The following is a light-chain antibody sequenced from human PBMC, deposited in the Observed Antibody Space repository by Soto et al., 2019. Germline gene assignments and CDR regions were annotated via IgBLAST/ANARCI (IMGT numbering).Light chain of an antibody. CDR2: EVS. V-gene: IGLV2-8*01. CDR1: SSDIGAYDY. J-gene: IGLJ2*01. Sequence: QSALTQPASVSGSPGQSITISCSGTSSDIGAYDYVSWYQQHPGRAPKLMISEVSKRPSGVPDRFSGSKSGNTASLTVSGLQAEDEADYYCSSYGGSNTYVVFGGGTKVTVL. CDR3: SSYGGSNTYVV.